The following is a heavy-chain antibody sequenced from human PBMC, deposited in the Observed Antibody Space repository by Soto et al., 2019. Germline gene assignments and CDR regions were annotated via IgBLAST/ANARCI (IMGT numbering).Heavy chain of an antibody. CDR1: GDSIPTVDYF. D-gene: IGHD2-15*01. CDR3: ARGRYCLTGRCFPNWFDS. V-gene: IGHV4-30-4*01. Sequence: SETLSLTCSVSGDSIPTVDYFWAWIRQPPGQALEYIGYIYKSATTYYNPSFESRVAISLDTSKSQFSLNVTSVTAADTAVYFCARGRYCLTGRCFPNWFDSWGQGTLVTVSS. J-gene: IGHJ5*01. CDR2: IYKSATT.